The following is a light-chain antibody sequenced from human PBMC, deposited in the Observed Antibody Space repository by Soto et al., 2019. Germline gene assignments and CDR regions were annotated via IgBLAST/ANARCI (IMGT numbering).Light chain of an antibody. V-gene: IGLV2-14*01. J-gene: IGLJ1*01. Sequence: QCALTQPASVSGSPGQSITISCTGTSSDVGAYNYVSWYQQHPGKAPKLMIFEVSNRPSGVSNRFSGSKSGNTASLTISGLQAEDEADYYCSSYTSSSTLYVFGTGTKVTVL. CDR1: SSDVGAYNY. CDR3: SSYTSSSTLYV. CDR2: EVS.